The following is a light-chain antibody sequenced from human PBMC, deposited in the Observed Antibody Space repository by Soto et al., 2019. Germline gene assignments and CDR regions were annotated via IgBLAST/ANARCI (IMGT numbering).Light chain of an antibody. V-gene: IGKV3-20*01. Sequence: EIVLTQSPGTLSFSPGERATLPCRASQSVGSTYLAWYQQKPGQAPRLLPYGAPSRATGIPDRFSGSGSGTDFTLTISRLEPEDFAVYYCQQYGSSPPYTFGQGTKLEIK. CDR3: QQYGSSPPYT. CDR1: QSVGSTY. CDR2: GAP. J-gene: IGKJ2*01.